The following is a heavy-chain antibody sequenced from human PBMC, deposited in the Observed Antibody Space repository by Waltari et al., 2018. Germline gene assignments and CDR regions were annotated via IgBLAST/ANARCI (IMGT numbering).Heavy chain of an antibody. CDR2: ISTASGNP. V-gene: IGHV7-4-1*02. D-gene: IGHD1-26*01. Sequence: QVQLVQSGSEWKKPGASGKIACKASGYTFTNFAVDWVRQAPGQGLEWMGWISTASGNPTYARDFTGRFVFSLDTSVSTAYLQITSLKAEDTALYFCARDRVVGATDWGYWGQGTLVTVST. CDR1: GYTFTNFA. J-gene: IGHJ4*02. CDR3: ARDRVVGATDWGY.